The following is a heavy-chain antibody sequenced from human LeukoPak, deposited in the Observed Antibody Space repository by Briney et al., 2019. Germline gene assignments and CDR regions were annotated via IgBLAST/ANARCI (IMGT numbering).Heavy chain of an antibody. J-gene: IGHJ3*02. CDR2: ISGSGGST. V-gene: IGHV3-23*01. CDR3: ARDEGRRVAFDI. Sequence: GGSLRLSCAASGFTFSSYAMSWVRQAPGKGLEWVSAISGSGGSTYYADSVKGRFTISRDNAKNSLYLQMNSLRAEDTAVYYCARDEGRRVAFDIWGQGTMVTVSS. CDR1: GFTFSSYA.